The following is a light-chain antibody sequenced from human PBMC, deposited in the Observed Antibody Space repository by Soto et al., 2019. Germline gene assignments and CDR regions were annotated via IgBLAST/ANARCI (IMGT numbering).Light chain of an antibody. CDR1: QSVDSAF. J-gene: IGKJ1*01. V-gene: IGKV3-20*01. CDR3: QQYASSLT. CDR2: GAS. Sequence: EIVLTQSPGSLSLSLGERATLSCRASQSVDSAFFAWYQQKPGQPPRLLMYGASRRATGIPARFSGSGSGTDFTLTISRLEPEDFDVYYCQQYASSLTFGQGTKVEI.